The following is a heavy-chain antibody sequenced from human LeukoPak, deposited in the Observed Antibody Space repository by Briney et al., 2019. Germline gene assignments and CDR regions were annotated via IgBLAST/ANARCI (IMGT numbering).Heavy chain of an antibody. CDR3: ARDSHVVVVAAAAMVIGY. Sequence: GGSLRLSCAASGFTFSSYGMHWVRQAPGKGLEWVAVIWYDGSNKYYADSVKGRFTISRDNSKNTLYLQMNSLRAEDTAVYYCARDSHVVVVAAAAMVIGYWGQGTLVTASS. CDR1: GFTFSSYG. D-gene: IGHD2-15*01. J-gene: IGHJ4*02. V-gene: IGHV3-33*01. CDR2: IWYDGSNK.